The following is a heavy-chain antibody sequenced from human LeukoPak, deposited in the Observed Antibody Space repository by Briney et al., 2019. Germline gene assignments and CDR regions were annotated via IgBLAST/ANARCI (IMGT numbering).Heavy chain of an antibody. CDR1: GFTFSSYV. Sequence: GGSLRLSCAASGFTFSSYVMNWVRQAPGKGLEWVSVIRASGGTTYYAESVKGRFTISRDNSKNTLYLQMNSLRAEDTAIYYCAKGRGTGSSSYFDYWGQGTLVTVSS. CDR3: AKGRGTGSSSYFDY. J-gene: IGHJ4*02. CDR2: IRASGGTT. D-gene: IGHD6-6*01. V-gene: IGHV3-23*01.